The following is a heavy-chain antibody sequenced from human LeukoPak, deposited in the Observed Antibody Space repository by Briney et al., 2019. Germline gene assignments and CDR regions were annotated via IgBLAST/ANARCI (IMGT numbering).Heavy chain of an antibody. CDR3: AKERMTTVFDY. CDR2: IWYDGSNK. CDR1: GFTFGSYG. V-gene: IGHV3-33*06. J-gene: IGHJ4*02. D-gene: IGHD4-17*01. Sequence: PGGSLRLSCAASGFTFGSYGMHCVRQAPRKGLEWVAVIWYDGSNKYYADSVKGRFTISRDNSKNTLYLQLNSRRAEDTAVYYCAKERMTTVFDYWGQGTLVTVSS.